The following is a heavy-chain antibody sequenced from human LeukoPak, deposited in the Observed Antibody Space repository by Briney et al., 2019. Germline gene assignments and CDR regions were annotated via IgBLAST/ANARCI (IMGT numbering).Heavy chain of an antibody. V-gene: IGHV3-23*01. CDR2: TSGGGGST. J-gene: IGHJ4*02. CDR1: GFTFNSYA. Sequence: GGSLRLSCAASGFTFNSYAMSWVRQAPGKGLEWVSATSGGGGSTYYADSVKGRFTISRDNSKNTLYLQMISLRAEDTAVYYCANSVRPFGGVTSFDYLGQGNLVTVSS. CDR3: ANSVRPFGGVTSFDY. D-gene: IGHD3-3*01.